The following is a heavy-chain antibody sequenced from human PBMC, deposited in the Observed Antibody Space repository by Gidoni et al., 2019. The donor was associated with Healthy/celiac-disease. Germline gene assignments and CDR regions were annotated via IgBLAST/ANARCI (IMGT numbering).Heavy chain of an antibody. V-gene: IGHV4-61*02. CDR1: GGSISSGSYY. CDR3: ARVGYSYTYYFDH. J-gene: IGHJ4*02. D-gene: IGHD5-18*01. CDR2: VHTSGGT. Sequence: QVQLQESGPGLVKPSQTLSLTCTVPGGSISSGSYYWSWIRQPAGKGREWIGHVHTSGGTNYNPSLKSRVTISVETSKNQFSLKLSSVTAADTAVHYCARVGYSYTYYFDHWGQGTLVTVSS.